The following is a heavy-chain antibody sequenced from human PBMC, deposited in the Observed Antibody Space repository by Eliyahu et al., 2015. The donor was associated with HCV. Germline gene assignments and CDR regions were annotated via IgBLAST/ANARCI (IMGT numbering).Heavy chain of an antibody. J-gene: IGHJ4*02. CDR2: IYWDDNK. CDR3: AHGYYYDGTSYSID. CDR1: GFSLSPSGVG. V-gene: IGHV2-5*02. Sequence: QITLEESGPALVKPTQTLTLTCTFSGFSLSPSGVGLAWIRQPPGKALEWLALIYWDDNKRYSPSLQSRLTITKDISKNQVVLTMTNMDPVDTATYYCAHGYYYDGTSYSIDWGQGTLVTVSS. D-gene: IGHD3-22*01.